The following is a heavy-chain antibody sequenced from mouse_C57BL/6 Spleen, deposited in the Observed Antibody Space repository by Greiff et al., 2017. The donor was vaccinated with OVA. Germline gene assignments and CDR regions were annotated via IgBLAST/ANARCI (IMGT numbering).Heavy chain of an antibody. J-gene: IGHJ1*03. CDR3: ARAPGQGDGYFDV. Sequence: QVQLQQPGAELVMPGASVKLSCKASGYTFTSYWMHWVKQRPGQGLEWIGEIDPSDSYTNYNQKFKGKSTLTVDKSSSTAYMQLSSLTSEDSAVYYCARAPGQGDGYFDVWGTGTTVTVSS. D-gene: IGHD3-3*01. CDR2: IDPSDSYT. CDR1: GYTFTSYW. V-gene: IGHV1-69*01.